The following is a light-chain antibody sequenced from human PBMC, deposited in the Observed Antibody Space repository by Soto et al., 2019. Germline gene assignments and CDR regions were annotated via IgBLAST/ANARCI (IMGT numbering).Light chain of an antibody. J-gene: IGLJ1*01. V-gene: IGLV2-11*01. CDR2: DVI. Sequence: QSALTQPASVSGSPGQSITISCTGTNNDVGGYKLVSWYQQHPGKVPKVVIYDVIKRPSGVPHHFSGSKSGNTASLTISGLQAEDEADYFCCSYAGSYTHVFGTGTKVTVL. CDR3: CSYAGSYTHV. CDR1: NNDVGGYKL.